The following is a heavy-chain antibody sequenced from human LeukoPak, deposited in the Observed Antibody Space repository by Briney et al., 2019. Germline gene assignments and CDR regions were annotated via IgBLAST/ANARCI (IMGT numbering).Heavy chain of an antibody. CDR2: IYSGGST. CDR3: ASTITGTVRGYGYVGGYYYTDV. Sequence: PGGSLRLSCAAPGFTFSSYAMSWVGQAPGKVLEWVSVIYSGGSTYYADSVKGRFTISRDNSKNTLYLQMNSLRAEDTAVDYCASTITGTVRGYGYVGGYYYTDVWGKGTTVTVSS. V-gene: IGHV3-66*02. CDR1: GFTFSSYA. J-gene: IGHJ6*03. D-gene: IGHD5-18*01.